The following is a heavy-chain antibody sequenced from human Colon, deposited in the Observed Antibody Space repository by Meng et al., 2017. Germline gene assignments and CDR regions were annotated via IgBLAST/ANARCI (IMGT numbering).Heavy chain of an antibody. V-gene: IGHV3-30*04. CDR2: ISSDGKTQ. D-gene: IGHD1-26*01. CDR3: TRDLVGGAFDY. CDR1: GFNFTPFV. J-gene: IGHJ4*02. Sequence: GESLKISCVASGFNFTPFVMHWVRQTPGKGLECVAVISSDGKTQNYADSVKGRFTISRDNSKSTLYLQMNSLRVEDTAVYYCTRDLVGGAFDYWGQGTLVTVSS.